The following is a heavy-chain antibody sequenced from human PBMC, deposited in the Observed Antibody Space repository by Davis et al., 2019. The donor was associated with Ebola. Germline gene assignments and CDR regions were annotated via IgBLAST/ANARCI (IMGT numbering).Heavy chain of an antibody. CDR3: ARRGFLEWLGNWFDT. D-gene: IGHD3-3*01. V-gene: IGHV4-59*12. CDR1: GGSISSYY. Sequence: MPSETLSLTCTVSGGSISSYYWSWIRQPPGKGLEWIGYIYYSGSTNYNPSLKSRVTISVDTSKNQFSLKLSSVTAADTAVYYCARRGFLEWLGNWFDTWGQGTLVTVSS. CDR2: IYYSGST. J-gene: IGHJ5*02.